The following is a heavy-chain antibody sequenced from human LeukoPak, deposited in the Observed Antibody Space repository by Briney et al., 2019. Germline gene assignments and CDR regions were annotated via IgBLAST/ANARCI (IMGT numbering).Heavy chain of an antibody. CDR3: ARDMRAYCGGDCYPRRTHDAFDI. CDR1: GYTFTSYY. Sequence: ASVKVSCKASGYTFTSYYMHWVRQAPGQGLEWMGIINPSGGSTSYAQKFQGRVTMTRDTSTSTVYMELSSLRSEDTAVYYCARDMRAYCGGDCYPRRTHDAFDIWGQGTMVTVSS. D-gene: IGHD2-21*02. J-gene: IGHJ3*02. CDR2: INPSGGST. V-gene: IGHV1-46*01.